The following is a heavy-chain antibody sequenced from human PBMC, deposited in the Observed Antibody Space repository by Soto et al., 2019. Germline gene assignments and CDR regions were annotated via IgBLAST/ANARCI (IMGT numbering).Heavy chain of an antibody. J-gene: IGHJ6*02. Sequence: PSETLSLSCSVSGDSISSYYWSWIRQPAGKGLEWIGRIHTSGNTNYNPSLKSRVTMSVDTSREQVSLRLRSVTRADTAVYYCARDQYDFRSASYYYAMEVWGQGTKVT. CDR1: GDSISSYY. D-gene: IGHD3-3*01. CDR2: IHTSGNT. V-gene: IGHV4-4*07. CDR3: ARDQYDFRSASYYYAMEV.